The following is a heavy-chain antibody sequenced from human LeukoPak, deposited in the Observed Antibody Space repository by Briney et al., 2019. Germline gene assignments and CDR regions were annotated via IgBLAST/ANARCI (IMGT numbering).Heavy chain of an antibody. D-gene: IGHD3-10*01. CDR1: GYTFSTYV. CDR3: ARMRDSNAGNYFDF. CDR2: ISANGDT. V-gene: IGHV1-18*01. Sequence: GASVKVSCKASGYTFSTYVISWVRQAPGQGPEWMGWISANGDTKYAQKVQGRVTMTTDTSTSTVYMEPGSLRSDDSAVYYCARMRDSNAGNYFDFWGQGTLVTVSS. J-gene: IGHJ4*02.